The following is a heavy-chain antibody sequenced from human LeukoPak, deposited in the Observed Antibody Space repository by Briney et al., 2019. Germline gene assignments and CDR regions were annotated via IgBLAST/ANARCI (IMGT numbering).Heavy chain of an antibody. V-gene: IGHV1-69*04. CDR1: GGTFSSYA. CDR3: ARVRYYDSSGYTSQLDY. CDR2: IIPIFGIA. Sequence: SVKVSCKASGGTFSSYAISGVRQAPGQGLEWMGRIIPIFGIANYAQKFQGRVTITADKSTSTAYIELSSLRSEDTAVYYCARVRYYDSSGYTSQLDYWGQGTLVTVSS. J-gene: IGHJ4*02. D-gene: IGHD3-22*01.